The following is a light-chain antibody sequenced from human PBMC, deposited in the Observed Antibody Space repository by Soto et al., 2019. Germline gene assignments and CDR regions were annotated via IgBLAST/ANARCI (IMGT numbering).Light chain of an antibody. Sequence: QSALTQPASVSGSPGQSITISCAGTSDDVGAYKYVSWYQQHPGKAPQLLIYEATNRPSGISGRFSASKSGNTASLTISGLQAEDEADYYCCSYVGSTTYVFGTGTKVTVL. CDR1: SDDVGAYKY. J-gene: IGLJ1*01. CDR3: CSYVGSTTYV. CDR2: EAT. V-gene: IGLV2-14*01.